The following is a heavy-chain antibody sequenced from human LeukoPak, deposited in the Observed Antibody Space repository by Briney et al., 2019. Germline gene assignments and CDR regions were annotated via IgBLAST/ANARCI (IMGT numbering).Heavy chain of an antibody. CDR1: GFTFSSYG. CDR2: IWYDGSNK. D-gene: IGHD5-18*01. V-gene: IGHV3-33*06. J-gene: IGHJ4*02. Sequence: PGGSLRLSCAASGFTFSSYGMHWVRQAPGKGLEWVAVIWYDGSNKYYADSVKGRFTISRDNSKNTLYLQMNSLRAEDTAVYYCAKGDLPWRIQLWLAPFFDYWGQGTLVTVSS. CDR3: AKGDLPWRIQLWLAPFFDY.